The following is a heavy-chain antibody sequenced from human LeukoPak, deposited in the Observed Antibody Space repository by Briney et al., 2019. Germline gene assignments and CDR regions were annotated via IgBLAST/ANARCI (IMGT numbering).Heavy chain of an antibody. Sequence: GASVKVSCKASEGTFSNYAISWVRQAPGQGLEWMGGIIPIFGTTNYAQKFQGRVTITTDESTSTAYMELSSLRSEDTAVYYCARSPYYYDSSGYHFDYWGQGTLVTVSS. CDR3: ARSPYYYDSSGYHFDY. D-gene: IGHD3-22*01. CDR1: EGTFSNYA. CDR2: IIPIFGTT. J-gene: IGHJ4*02. V-gene: IGHV1-69*05.